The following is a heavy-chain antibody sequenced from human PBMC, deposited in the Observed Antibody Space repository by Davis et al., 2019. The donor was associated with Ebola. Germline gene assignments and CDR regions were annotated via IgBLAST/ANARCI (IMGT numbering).Heavy chain of an antibody. J-gene: IGHJ6*02. CDR2: IYYSWST. V-gene: IGHV4-59*01. D-gene: IGHD3-10*01. CDR3: ARWGERYGSGSYHRPLYGMDV. Sequence: MPGGSLRLSCTVSGGSISSYYWSWIRQPPGKGLEWIGYIYYSWSTNYNPSLKSRVTISVDTSKNQFSLKLSSVTAADTAVYYCARWGERYGSGSYHRPLYGMDVWGQGTTVTVSS. CDR1: GGSISSYY.